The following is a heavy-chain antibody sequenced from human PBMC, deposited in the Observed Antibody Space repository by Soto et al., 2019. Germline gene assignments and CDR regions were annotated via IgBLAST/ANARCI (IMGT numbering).Heavy chain of an antibody. CDR1: GYTFTSYG. Sequence: QVQLVQSGAEVKKPGASVKVSCKASGYTFTSYGISWVRQAPGQGLEWMGWISAYNGNTNYAQKLQGRVTMTTDTSTSTAYMELRSLRSDDTAVYYCAREDRPVWVGGNCVIWFDPWGQGTLVTVSS. CDR3: AREDRPVWVGGNCVIWFDP. J-gene: IGHJ5*02. V-gene: IGHV1-18*01. CDR2: ISAYNGNT. D-gene: IGHD2-15*01.